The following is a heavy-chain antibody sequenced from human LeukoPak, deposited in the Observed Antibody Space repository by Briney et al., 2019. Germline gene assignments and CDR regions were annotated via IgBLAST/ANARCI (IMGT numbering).Heavy chain of an antibody. V-gene: IGHV3-9*01. J-gene: IGHJ4*02. CDR3: ARGDVEMATIRPPDY. CDR2: ISWNSGSI. Sequence: GRSLRLSCAASGFTFDDYAMHWVRQAPGKGLEWVSGISWNSGSIGYADSVKGRFTISRDNAKNSLYLQMNSLRAEDTAVYYCARGDVEMATIRPPDYWGQGTLVTVSS. CDR1: GFTFDDYA. D-gene: IGHD5-24*01.